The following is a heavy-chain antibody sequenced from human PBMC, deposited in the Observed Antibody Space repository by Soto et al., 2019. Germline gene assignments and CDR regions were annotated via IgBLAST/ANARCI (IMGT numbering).Heavy chain of an antibody. V-gene: IGHV3-53*01. D-gene: IGHD3-10*01. CDR1: GFTVSSNY. CDR2: IYSGGSI. CDR3: ETGSGGNFEY. Sequence: GGSLRLSCAASGFTVSSNYMSWVRQAPGKGLEWVSVIYSGGSIYYADSVKGRFTISRDNSKKTLYLQMNSLRAEETAVYYCETGSGGNFEYWGQGTLVTVSS. J-gene: IGHJ4*02.